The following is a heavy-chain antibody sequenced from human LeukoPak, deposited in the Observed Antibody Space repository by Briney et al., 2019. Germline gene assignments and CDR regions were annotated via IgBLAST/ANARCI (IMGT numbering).Heavy chain of an antibody. Sequence: PGRSLRLSCAASGFIFSDYGMHWVRQAPGKGLEWVAVISYDGSNKYYADSVKGRFTISRDNPQNTLYLQMNSLRAEDTAVYYCVAVVYEDYFDYWGQGTLVTVSS. J-gene: IGHJ4*02. V-gene: IGHV3-30*03. D-gene: IGHD2-8*02. CDR3: VAVVYEDYFDY. CDR1: GFIFSDYG. CDR2: ISYDGSNK.